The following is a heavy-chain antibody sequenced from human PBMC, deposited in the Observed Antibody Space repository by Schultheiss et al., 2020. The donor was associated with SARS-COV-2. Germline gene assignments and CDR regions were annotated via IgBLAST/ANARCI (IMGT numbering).Heavy chain of an antibody. Sequence: GGSLRLSCAASGFTFSSSEMSWFRQAPGKGLEWVAVIWYDGSNKYYADSVKGRFTISRDNAKNSLYLQMNSLRAEDTAVYYCAKVKVSLSSGWLNAGFDYWGQGTLVTVSS. D-gene: IGHD6-19*01. CDR3: AKVKVSLSSGWLNAGFDY. CDR1: GFTFSSSE. J-gene: IGHJ4*02. V-gene: IGHV3-33*03. CDR2: IWYDGSNK.